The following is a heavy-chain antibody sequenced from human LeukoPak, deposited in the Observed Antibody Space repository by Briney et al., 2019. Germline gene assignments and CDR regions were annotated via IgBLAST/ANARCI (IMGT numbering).Heavy chain of an antibody. V-gene: IGHV3-9*01. Sequence: GGSLRLSCAASGFTFEDYAMHWVRQAPGKGLEWVSGISWNSGNIGYADSVKGRFTISRDNAKNSLYLQMNSLRAEDTALYYCARDIVLIAVAVRGSFDIWGQGTMVTVSS. D-gene: IGHD6-19*01. CDR3: ARDIVLIAVAVRGSFDI. CDR2: ISWNSGNI. CDR1: GFTFEDYA. J-gene: IGHJ3*02.